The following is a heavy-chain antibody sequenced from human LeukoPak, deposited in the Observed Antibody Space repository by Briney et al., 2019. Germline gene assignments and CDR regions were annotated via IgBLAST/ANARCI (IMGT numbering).Heavy chain of an antibody. CDR3: ARGIAAAVVDY. D-gene: IGHD6-13*01. CDR2: ISAYNGNT. Sequence: AAVTVSCPASGYTFTMYGISWVRQAPGQGVEWMGWISAYNGNTNYEQKLQGRVTMTTDTSTSTAYMELRSLRSDDTAVYYCARGIAAAVVDYWGQGTLVTASS. J-gene: IGHJ4*02. CDR1: GYTFTMYG. V-gene: IGHV1-18*01.